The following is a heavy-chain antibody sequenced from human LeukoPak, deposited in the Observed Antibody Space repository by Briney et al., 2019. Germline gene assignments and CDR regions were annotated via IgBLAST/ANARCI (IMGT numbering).Heavy chain of an antibody. V-gene: IGHV4-39*07. D-gene: IGHD3-22*01. J-gene: IGHJ4*02. CDR1: GGSIRSTSYY. CDR3: ASSTYYYDSSGYYPFDY. CDR2: MYYSGST. Sequence: PSETLSLTCTVSGGSIRSTSYYWGWIRQPPGKGLEWIGNMYYSGSTYYNPSLKSRVTISVDTSKNQFSLKLRSVTAADTAVYYCASSTYYYDSSGYYPFDYWGQGTLVTVSS.